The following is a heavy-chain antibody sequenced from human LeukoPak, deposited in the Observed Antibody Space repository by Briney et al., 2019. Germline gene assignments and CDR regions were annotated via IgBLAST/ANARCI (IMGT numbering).Heavy chain of an antibody. D-gene: IGHD1-26*01. CDR3: ATEEELQPFDY. CDR2: ISSGSSYI. Sequence: GGSLRLSCAASGFSFSRYSMNWVRQAPGKGLEWVSSISSGSSYIYYADSVKGRFTISRDNAKNSLYLQMNSLRAEDTAVYYCATEEELQPFDYWGQGTLVTVSS. V-gene: IGHV3-21*01. CDR1: GFSFSRYS. J-gene: IGHJ4*02.